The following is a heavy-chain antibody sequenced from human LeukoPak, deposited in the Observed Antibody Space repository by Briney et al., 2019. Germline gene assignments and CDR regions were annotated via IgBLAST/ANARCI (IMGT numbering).Heavy chain of an antibody. CDR1: GGTFSSYA. Sequence: ASVKVSCKASGGTFSSYAISWVRQAPGQGLEWMGRIIPILGITNYAQNFQGRVTITADKSTSTAYMELSSLRSEDTAVYYCARNDYNNIQHWGQGTLVTVSS. D-gene: IGHD4-11*01. V-gene: IGHV1-69*04. CDR3: ARNDYNNIQH. J-gene: IGHJ4*02. CDR2: IIPILGIT.